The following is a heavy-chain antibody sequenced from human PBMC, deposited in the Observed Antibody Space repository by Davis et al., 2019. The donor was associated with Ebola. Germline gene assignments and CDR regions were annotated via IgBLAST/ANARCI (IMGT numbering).Heavy chain of an antibody. D-gene: IGHD4-17*01. V-gene: IGHV4-30-2*01. CDR2: IYHNGST. J-gene: IGHJ4*02. CDR3: ARGRYDDYYFDY. Sequence: SETLSLTCAVSGGSISSGGYSWSWIRQPPGKGLEWIGYIYHNGSTNYNPSLKSRVTISVDTSKNQFSLKLSSVTAADTAVYYCARGRYDDYYFDYWGQGTLVTVSS. CDR1: GGSISSGGYS.